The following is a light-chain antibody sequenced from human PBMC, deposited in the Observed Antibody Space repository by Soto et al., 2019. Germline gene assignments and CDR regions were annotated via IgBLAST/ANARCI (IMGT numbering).Light chain of an antibody. CDR3: HQYGSSPLT. Sequence: EIVLTQSPGTLSLSPGERATLSCRASQSVTSSSLAWYQQKPGQAPRLLVYGASRGATGIPDRFSGSGSGTDFTLTISRLEPQDFAMYYCHQYGSSPLTFGGGTKVEIK. V-gene: IGKV3-20*01. CDR1: QSVTSSS. CDR2: GAS. J-gene: IGKJ4*01.